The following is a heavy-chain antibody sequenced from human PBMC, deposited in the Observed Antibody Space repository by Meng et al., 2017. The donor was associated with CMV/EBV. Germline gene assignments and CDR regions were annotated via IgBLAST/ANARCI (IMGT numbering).Heavy chain of an antibody. CDR2: IYTRGST. D-gene: IGHD6-13*01. V-gene: IGHV4-4*07. CDR3: AREMPIAAAGCFDY. CDR1: GGSISSYY. J-gene: IGHJ4*02. Sequence: VQLQESGPGLVKPSATLSLTCTVSGGSISSYYWSWIRQPAGKGLEWIGRIYTRGSTNYNPSLKSRVTMSVDTSKNQFSLKLSSVTAADTAVYYCAREMPIAAAGCFDYWGQGTLVTVSS.